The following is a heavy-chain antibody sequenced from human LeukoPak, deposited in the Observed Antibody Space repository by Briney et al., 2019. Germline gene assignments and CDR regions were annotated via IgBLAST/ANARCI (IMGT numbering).Heavy chain of an antibody. CDR1: GYTFTSYG. D-gene: IGHD3-10*01. V-gene: IGHV1-18*01. CDR2: ISAYNGNT. J-gene: IGHJ4*02. CDR3: ARVWFGELLPPLVYFDY. Sequence: ASVKVSCKASGYTFTSYGISWVRQAPGQGLEWMGWISAYNGNTNYARKLQGRVTMTTDTSTSTAYMELRSLRSDDTAVYYCARVWFGELLPPLVYFDYWGQGTLVTVSS.